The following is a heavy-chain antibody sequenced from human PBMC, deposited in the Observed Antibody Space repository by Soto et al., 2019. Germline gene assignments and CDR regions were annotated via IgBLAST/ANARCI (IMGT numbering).Heavy chain of an antibody. D-gene: IGHD2-2*01. CDR1: GGTFISYA. Sequence: ASVEVSCKASGGTFISYAISWVRQAPGQGLEWMGGIIPIFGTANYAQKFQGRVTITADKSTSTAYMELSSLRSEDTAVYYCAEADIVVVPAATHYYYYGMDVWGQGTTVTVSS. CDR2: IIPIFGTA. J-gene: IGHJ6*02. V-gene: IGHV1-69*06. CDR3: AEADIVVVPAATHYYYYGMDV.